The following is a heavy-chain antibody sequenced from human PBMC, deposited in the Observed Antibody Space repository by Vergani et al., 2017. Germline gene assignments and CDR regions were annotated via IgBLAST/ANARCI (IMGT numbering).Heavy chain of an antibody. CDR2: IWYDGSNK. J-gene: IGHJ4*02. CDR1: GFTFSSYG. D-gene: IGHD3-16*01. Sequence: VQLLESGGGLVQPGGSLRLSCAASGFTFSSYGMHWVRQAPGKGLEWVAVIWYDGSNKYYADSVKGRFTISRDNSKNTLYLQMNSLRAEDTAVYYCARDMMGRGSGCDYWGQGTLVTVSS. CDR3: ARDMMGRGSGCDY. V-gene: IGHV3-33*08.